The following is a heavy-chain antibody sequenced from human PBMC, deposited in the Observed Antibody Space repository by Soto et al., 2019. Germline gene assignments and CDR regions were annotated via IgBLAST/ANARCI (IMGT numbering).Heavy chain of an antibody. CDR3: ARTDRDFYGLDV. J-gene: IGHJ6*02. CDR1: GFTFRNYD. V-gene: IGHV3-13*05. Sequence: EVQLVESGGGLVQPGGSLRLSCEASGFTFRNYDMQWVRQGTGKGLEWVSGISAAGDPDYADSVEGRFTLSRENAQNSFFLQMNSLRVGDTAVYYCARTDRDFYGLDVWGQGTKVIVS. CDR2: ISAAGDP.